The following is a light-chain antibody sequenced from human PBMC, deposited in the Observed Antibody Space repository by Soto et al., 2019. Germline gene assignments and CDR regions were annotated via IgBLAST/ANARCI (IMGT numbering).Light chain of an antibody. J-gene: IGLJ1*01. CDR2: DVS. CDR3: SSYTSSSTFGV. Sequence: QSALTQPASVSGSPGQSITISCTGTSSDVGGYNFVSWYQQHPGIAPKLMIYDVSNRPSGVSNRFSGSKSGNTASLTISGLQAEDEADYYCSSYTSSSTFGVFGTGTKLTVL. CDR1: SSDVGGYNF. V-gene: IGLV2-14*01.